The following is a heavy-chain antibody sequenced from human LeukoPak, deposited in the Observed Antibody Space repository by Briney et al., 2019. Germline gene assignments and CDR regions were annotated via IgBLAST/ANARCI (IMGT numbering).Heavy chain of an antibody. CDR1: GGSISSGGYY. J-gene: IGHJ4*02. CDR3: ARQRDKSGYPRMSDS. CDR2: IHYSGST. Sequence: PSQTLSLTCSVSGGSISSGGYYWNWIRQHPGKGLEWIGSIHYSGSTYYSPSLKSRVTISVDTSKNQFSLKLSSVTAADTAVYFCARQRDKSGYPRMSDSWGQGTMVTVSS. V-gene: IGHV4-39*01. D-gene: IGHD3-22*01.